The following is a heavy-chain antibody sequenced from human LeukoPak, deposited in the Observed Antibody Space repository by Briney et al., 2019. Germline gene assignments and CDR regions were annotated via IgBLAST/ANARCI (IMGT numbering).Heavy chain of an antibody. CDR1: GGSISSYY. Sequence: SETLSLTCTVSGGSISSYYWSWIRQPPGKGLEWIGYIYYSGSTYYNPSLKSRVTISVDTSKNQFSLKLSSVTAADTAVYYCARPNLDAFDIWGQGTMVTVSS. CDR3: ARPNLDAFDI. V-gene: IGHV4-59*08. CDR2: IYYSGST. J-gene: IGHJ3*02.